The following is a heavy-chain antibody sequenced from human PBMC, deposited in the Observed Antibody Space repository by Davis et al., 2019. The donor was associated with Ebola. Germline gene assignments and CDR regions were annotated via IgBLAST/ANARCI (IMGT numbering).Heavy chain of an antibody. CDR2: INAGNGNT. D-gene: IGHD3-10*01. CDR3: ARRGSKWFGDNWFDP. CDR1: GYTLTSYA. J-gene: IGHJ5*02. Sequence: ASVKVSCKASGYTLTSYAMHWVRQAPGQRLEWMGWINAGNGNTKYSQKFQGRVTITRDTSASTAYMELSSLRSEDTAVYYCARRGSKWFGDNWFDPWGQGTLVTVSS. V-gene: IGHV1-3*01.